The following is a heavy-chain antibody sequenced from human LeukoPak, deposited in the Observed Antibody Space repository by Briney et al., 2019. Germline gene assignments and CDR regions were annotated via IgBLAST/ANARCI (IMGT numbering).Heavy chain of an antibody. V-gene: IGHV3-48*04. Sequence: GGSLRLSCAASGFTFSSYSMNWVRQAPGKGLEWVSYISSSSSTIYYADSVKGRFTISRDNAKNSLYLQMNSLRAEDTAVCYCARVGSSWRYYFDYWGQGTLVTVSS. J-gene: IGHJ4*02. CDR1: GFTFSSYS. D-gene: IGHD6-13*01. CDR3: ARVGSSWRYYFDY. CDR2: ISSSSSTI.